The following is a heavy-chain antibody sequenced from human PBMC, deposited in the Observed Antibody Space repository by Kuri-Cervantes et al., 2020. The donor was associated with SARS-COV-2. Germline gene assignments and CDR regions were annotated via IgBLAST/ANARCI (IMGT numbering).Heavy chain of an antibody. CDR1: GFTFSGRW. Sequence: GESLKFSCAASGFTFSGRWVHWVRQAPGKGLVWVSRINPDGSYTNNADSVKGRFTLSRDNAKNMLFLQMNSLRAEDTAVYYCVRDGDHWNFDYWGQGTLVTVSS. J-gene: IGHJ4*02. D-gene: IGHD1-1*01. V-gene: IGHV3-74*01. CDR3: VRDGDHWNFDY. CDR2: INPDGSYT.